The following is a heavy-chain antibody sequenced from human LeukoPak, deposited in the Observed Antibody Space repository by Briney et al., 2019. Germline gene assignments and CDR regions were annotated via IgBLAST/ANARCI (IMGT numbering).Heavy chain of an antibody. Sequence: PGGSLRLSCAASGFTFSSYAMSWVRQAPGKGLEWVSAISGNGGSTYYADSVKGRFTISRDNSKNTLYLQMNSLRAEDTVVYYGAKTLYYDSSTYEHWGQGTLVTVSS. J-gene: IGHJ1*01. CDR2: ISGNGGST. D-gene: IGHD3-22*01. CDR3: AKTLYYDSSTYEH. V-gene: IGHV3-23*01. CDR1: GFTFSSYA.